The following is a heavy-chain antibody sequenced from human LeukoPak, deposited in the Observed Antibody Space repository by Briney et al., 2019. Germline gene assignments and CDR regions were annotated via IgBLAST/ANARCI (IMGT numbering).Heavy chain of an antibody. CDR3: ARDVGGIAVADNYFDY. Sequence: SETLSLTCTVSGGSISSYYWSWIRQPPGKGLEWIGYIYYSGSTNYNPSLKSRVTISVDTSKNQFPLKLSSVTAADTAVYYCARDVGGIAVADNYFDYWGQGTLVTVSS. V-gene: IGHV4-59*01. CDR2: IYYSGST. D-gene: IGHD6-19*01. J-gene: IGHJ4*02. CDR1: GGSISSYY.